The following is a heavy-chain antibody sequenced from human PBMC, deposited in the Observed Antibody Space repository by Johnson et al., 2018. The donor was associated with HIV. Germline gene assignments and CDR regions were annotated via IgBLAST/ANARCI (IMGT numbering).Heavy chain of an antibody. CDR3: ARDSATNDYGGKGDAFDI. V-gene: IGHV3-30*02. CDR2: IRYDGSNK. J-gene: IGHJ3*02. Sequence: VQLVESGGGVVQPGGSLRLSCAASGFTFSSYGMHWVRRAPGKGLEWVAFIRYDGSNKYYADSVKGRFTISRDNSKNTLYLQMNSLRAEDTAVYYCARDSATNDYGGKGDAFDIWGQGTMVTVSS. D-gene: IGHD4-23*01. CDR1: GFTFSSYG.